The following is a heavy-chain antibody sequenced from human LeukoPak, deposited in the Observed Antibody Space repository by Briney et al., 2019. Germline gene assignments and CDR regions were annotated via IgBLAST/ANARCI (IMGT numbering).Heavy chain of an antibody. J-gene: IGHJ4*02. CDR2: IYYSGST. V-gene: IGHV4-31*03. CDR3: ASSMECSGGSCYHDY. Sequence: PSETLSLTCTVSGGSISSGGYYWSWIRQHPGKGLEWVGYIYYSGSTYYNPSLKSRVTISVDTSKNQFSLKLSSVTAADTAVYYCASSMECSGGSCYHDYWGQGTLVTVSS. CDR1: GGSISSGGYY. D-gene: IGHD2-15*01.